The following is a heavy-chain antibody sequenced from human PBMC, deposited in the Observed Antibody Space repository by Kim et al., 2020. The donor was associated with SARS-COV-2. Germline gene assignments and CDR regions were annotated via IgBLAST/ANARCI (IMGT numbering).Heavy chain of an antibody. CDR3: ARVYYDSSGYYWDAFDI. J-gene: IGHJ3*02. Sequence: SETLSLTCTVSGGSISSGSYYWSWIRQPAGKGLEWIGRIYTSGSTNYNPSLKSRVTISVDTSKNQFSLKLSSVTAADTAVYYCARVYYDSSGYYWDAFDIWGQGTMV. CDR2: IYTSGST. D-gene: IGHD3-22*01. V-gene: IGHV4-61*02. CDR1: GGSISSGSYY.